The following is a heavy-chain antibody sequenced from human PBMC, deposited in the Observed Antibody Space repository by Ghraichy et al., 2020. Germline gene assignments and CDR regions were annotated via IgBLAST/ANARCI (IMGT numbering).Heavy chain of an antibody. V-gene: IGHV4-34*01. CDR3: AGRRAAPNYWFCDL. J-gene: IGHJ2*01. Sequence: SETLSLSCAVYGGSFSGYIWSWIRRPPGMGLEWIGEVNHGGSTNYNPSLKSRVTISVDTSKNQFSLKLRSLTAADTAVYYCAGRRAAPNYWFCDLWGRGTLVTVSS. CDR2: VNHGGST. D-gene: IGHD6-6*01. CDR1: GGSFSGYI.